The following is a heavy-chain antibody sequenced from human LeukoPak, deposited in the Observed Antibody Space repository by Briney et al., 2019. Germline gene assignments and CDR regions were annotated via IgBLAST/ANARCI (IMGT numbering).Heavy chain of an antibody. V-gene: IGHV4-59*01. CDR1: GCSISSYY. CDR3: ARAGSGTYRGWFYFDY. D-gene: IGHD6-19*01. CDR2: IYYSGST. Sequence: SETLSLTCTVSGCSISSYYWSWVRQPPGKGLEWIGYIYYSGSTNYNPYLKSRVTISVDTSKNQYSLKLSSVTAADTAAYYCARAGSGTYRGWFYFDYWGQGTLVTVSS. J-gene: IGHJ4*02.